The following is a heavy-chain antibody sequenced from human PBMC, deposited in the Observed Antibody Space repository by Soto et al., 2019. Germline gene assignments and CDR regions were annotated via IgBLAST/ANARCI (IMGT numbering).Heavy chain of an antibody. V-gene: IGHV4-59*01. Sequence: XXTLSLPFAVYGGSFSGYYWSWIRQPPGKGLEWIGYIYYSGSTNYNPSLKSRVTISVDTSKNQFSLKLSSVTAVDTAVYYCARERGPHYFDYWGQGTLVTVSS. CDR1: GGSFSGYY. CDR3: ARERGPHYFDY. J-gene: IGHJ4*02. CDR2: IYYSGST.